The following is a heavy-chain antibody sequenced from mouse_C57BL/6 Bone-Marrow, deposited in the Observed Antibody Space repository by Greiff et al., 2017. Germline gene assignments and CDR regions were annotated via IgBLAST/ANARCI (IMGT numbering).Heavy chain of an antibody. Sequence: EVHLVESEGGLVQPGSSMKLSCTASGFTFSDYYMAWVRQVPEKGLEWVANINYDGSSTYYLDSLKSRFIISRDNAKNILYLQMSSLKSEDTATYYCARDPPNYDGSSAWYFDVWGTGTTVTVSS. CDR1: GFTFSDYY. CDR2: INYDGSST. CDR3: ARDPPNYDGSSAWYFDV. D-gene: IGHD1-1*01. J-gene: IGHJ1*03. V-gene: IGHV5-16*01.